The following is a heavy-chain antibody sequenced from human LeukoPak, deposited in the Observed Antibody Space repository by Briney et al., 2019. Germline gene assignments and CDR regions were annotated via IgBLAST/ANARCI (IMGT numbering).Heavy chain of an antibody. J-gene: IGHJ4*02. Sequence: PSETLSLTCAVSGYSISSGYYWGWIRQPPGQGLEWIGSIYHSGSTYYNPSLKSRVTISVDTSKNQFSLKLSSVTAADTAVYYCARVTMIVASDAFDYWGQGTLVTVSS. CDR3: ARVTMIVASDAFDY. CDR2: IYHSGST. D-gene: IGHD3-22*01. CDR1: GYSISSGYY. V-gene: IGHV4-38-2*01.